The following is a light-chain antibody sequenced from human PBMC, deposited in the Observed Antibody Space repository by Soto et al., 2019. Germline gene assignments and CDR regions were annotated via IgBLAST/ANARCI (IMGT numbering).Light chain of an antibody. V-gene: IGKV3-15*01. Sequence: EIVMTPSPATLCVSPWEGAALSCGASQSVSSTLAWYQQKPGQAHRLLISGASNGATSIPARVSGIVSLTDFTLTISSLQSEDCAIYYCQQHHTWPITFGGGTRWIS. CDR3: QQHHTWPIT. CDR2: GAS. J-gene: IGKJ4*01. CDR1: QSVSST.